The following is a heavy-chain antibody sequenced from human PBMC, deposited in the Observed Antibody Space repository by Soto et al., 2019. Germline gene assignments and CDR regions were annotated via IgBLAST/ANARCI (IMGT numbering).Heavy chain of an antibody. Sequence: QVQLVESGGGLVKPGGSLRLSCAASGFTFSDYYMSWIRQAPGKGLEWVPYISSSSSYTNYADSVKGRFTISRDNAKNSLYLQMNSLRAEDTAVYYCARDRDSSGYSWFAPWGQGTLVTVSS. J-gene: IGHJ5*02. CDR1: GFTFSDYY. V-gene: IGHV3-11*06. CDR3: ARDRDSSGYSWFAP. CDR2: ISSSSSYT. D-gene: IGHD3-22*01.